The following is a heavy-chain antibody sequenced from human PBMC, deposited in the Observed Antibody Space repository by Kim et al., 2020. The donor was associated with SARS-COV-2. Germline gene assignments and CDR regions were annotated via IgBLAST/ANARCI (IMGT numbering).Heavy chain of an antibody. Sequence: GGSLRLSCAASGFTFSSYSMNWVRQAPGKGLEWVSSISSSSSYIYYADSVKGRFTISRDNAKNSLYLQMNSLRAEDTAVYYCARDSNGYNTKVFYYWGQGTLVTVSS. V-gene: IGHV3-21*01. CDR2: ISSSSSYI. CDR3: ARDSNGYNTKVFYY. CDR1: GFTFSSYS. D-gene: IGHD2-8*01. J-gene: IGHJ4*02.